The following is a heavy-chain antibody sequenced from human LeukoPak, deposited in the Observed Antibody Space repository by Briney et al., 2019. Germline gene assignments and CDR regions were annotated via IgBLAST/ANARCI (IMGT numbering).Heavy chain of an antibody. D-gene: IGHD2-15*01. CDR2: IYYSGST. V-gene: IGHV4-39*07. CDR1: GGSISSYY. Sequence: SETLSLTCTVSGGSISSYYWGWIRQPPGKGLEWIGSIYYSGSTYYNPSLKSRVTISVDTSKNQFSLKLSSVTAADTAVYYCARGGRMEALDYWGQGTLVTVSS. CDR3: ARGGRMEALDY. J-gene: IGHJ4*02.